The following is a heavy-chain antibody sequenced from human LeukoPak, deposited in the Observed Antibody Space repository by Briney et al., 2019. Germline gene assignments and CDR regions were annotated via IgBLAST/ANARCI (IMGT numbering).Heavy chain of an antibody. CDR3: ARSSGSYYVYDY. V-gene: IGHV4-34*01. J-gene: IGHJ4*02. CDR1: GGSFSGYY. CDR2: INHSGST. D-gene: IGHD1-26*01. Sequence: PETLSLTCAVYGGSFSGYYWSWIRQPPGKGLEWIGEINHSGSTNYNPSLKSRVTMSVDTSKNQFSLKLSSVTAADTAVYYCARSSGSYYVYDYWGQGTLVTVSS.